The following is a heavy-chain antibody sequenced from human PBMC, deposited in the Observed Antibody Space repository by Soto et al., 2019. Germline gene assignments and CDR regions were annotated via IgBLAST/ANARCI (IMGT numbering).Heavy chain of an antibody. CDR3: ARSIRLAGDS. D-gene: IGHD3-10*01. J-gene: IGHJ1*01. Sequence: QVQLVQSGAEVKKPGASVKVSCKASGYTFTSYAMHWVRQAPGQRLEWMGWINAGNGNTKYSQNFQGRVTITRDTAASTAYMELSSLRSEDTDVYYCARSIRLAGDSWGQGTLVTVSS. CDR2: INAGNGNT. CDR1: GYTFTSYA. V-gene: IGHV1-3*01.